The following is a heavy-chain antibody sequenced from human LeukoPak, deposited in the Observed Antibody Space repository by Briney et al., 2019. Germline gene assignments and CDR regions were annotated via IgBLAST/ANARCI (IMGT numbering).Heavy chain of an antibody. J-gene: IGHJ4*02. V-gene: IGHV3-30*04. D-gene: IGHD6-19*01. CDR1: GFTFSHYA. CDR3: ARSGIAVAGYFDY. CDR2: ISYGGSNK. Sequence: GGSLRLSCAASGFTFSHYALHWVRQAPGKGLEWVAVISYGGSNKYYADSVKGRFTISRDNSKNTLYLQMNSLRAEDTAVYYCARSGIAVAGYFDYWGQGTLVTVSS.